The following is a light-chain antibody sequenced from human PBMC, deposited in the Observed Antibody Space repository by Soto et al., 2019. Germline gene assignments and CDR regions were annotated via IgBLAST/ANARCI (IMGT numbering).Light chain of an antibody. V-gene: IGKV3-15*01. J-gene: IGKJ1*01. CDR1: QSVSTS. CDR3: QQYNEWPPT. CDR2: VTS. Sequence: EIVMTQSPATLSVSPGERATLSCRASQSVSTSLAWYQQKPGQAPRLVISVTSTRATGVPARFSGSGSGTEFPLTISSLQSEDFAVYYCQQYNEWPPTFGQGTKVEI.